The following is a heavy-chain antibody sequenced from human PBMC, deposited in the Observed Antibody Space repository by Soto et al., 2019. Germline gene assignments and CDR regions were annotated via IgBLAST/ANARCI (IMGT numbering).Heavy chain of an antibody. CDR2: ISDYSGKT. J-gene: IGHJ4*02. V-gene: IGHV1-18*01. CDR3: SNDEPNCLHGPCDC. CDR1: GYTFSNYA. D-gene: IGHD1-1*01. Sequence: QVHLVQSGAEVNKPGASVKVSCQASGYTFSNYAISWLRQAPGQGPERMGWISDYSGKTNYSQKFQDRFIMTTDTSTSTAYMELRSLRSGDTAVYYCSNDEPNCLHGPCDCWGQGPLDNVSS.